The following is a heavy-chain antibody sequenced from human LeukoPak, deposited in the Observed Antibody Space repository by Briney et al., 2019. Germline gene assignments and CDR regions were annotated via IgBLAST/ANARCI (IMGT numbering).Heavy chain of an antibody. CDR1: GFTFSSYS. CDR3: ARDGSSSWWYFDY. J-gene: IGHJ4*02. CDR2: ISSSSSYI. Sequence: GGSLRLSCAASGFTFSSYSMNWVRQAPGKGLEWVSSISSSSSYIYYADSVKGRLTISRDNAKNSLYLQMNSLRAEDTAVSYCARDGSSSWWYFDYWGQGILVTVSS. D-gene: IGHD6-13*01. V-gene: IGHV3-21*01.